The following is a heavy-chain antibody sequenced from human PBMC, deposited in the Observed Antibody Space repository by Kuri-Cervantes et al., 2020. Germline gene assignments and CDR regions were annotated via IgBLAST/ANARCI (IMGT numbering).Heavy chain of an antibody. V-gene: IGHV3-48*02. Sequence: GGSLRLSCAASGFTFSSYSMNWVRQAPGKGLEWVSYISSSSSTIYYADSVKGRLTISRDNAKNSLYLQMNSLRDEDTAVYYCARTGAYYDSSGYYWDYWGQGTLVTVSS. J-gene: IGHJ4*02. CDR2: ISSSSSTI. CDR1: GFTFSSYS. D-gene: IGHD3-22*01. CDR3: ARTGAYYDSSGYYWDY.